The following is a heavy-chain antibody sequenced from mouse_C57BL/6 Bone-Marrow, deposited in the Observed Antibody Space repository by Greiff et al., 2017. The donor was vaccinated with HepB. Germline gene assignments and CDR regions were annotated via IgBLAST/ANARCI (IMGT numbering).Heavy chain of an antibody. V-gene: IGHV1-69*01. J-gene: IGHJ3*01. CDR1: GYTFTSYW. CDR2: IDPSDSYT. Sequence: QVQLQQPGAELVMPGASVKLSCKASGYTFTSYWMHWVKQRPGQGLEWIGEIDPSDSYTNYNQKFKGKSTLPVDKSSSTAYMQLSSLTSGDSAIYYCAREGFAYWGQGPLVTVSA. CDR3: AREGFAY.